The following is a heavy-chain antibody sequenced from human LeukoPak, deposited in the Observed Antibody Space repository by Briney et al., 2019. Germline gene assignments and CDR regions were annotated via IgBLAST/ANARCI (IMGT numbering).Heavy chain of an antibody. D-gene: IGHD2-2*01. CDR1: GFTFSSYG. V-gene: IGHV3-30*03. Sequence: GGSLRLSCAASGFTFSSYGMHWVRQAPGKGLEWVAVISYDGSNKYYADSVKGRFTISRDNSKNTLYLQMNSLRAEDTAVYYCATESSVVVPAAGFDYWGQGTLVTVSS. CDR3: ATESSVVVPAAGFDY. CDR2: ISYDGSNK. J-gene: IGHJ4*02.